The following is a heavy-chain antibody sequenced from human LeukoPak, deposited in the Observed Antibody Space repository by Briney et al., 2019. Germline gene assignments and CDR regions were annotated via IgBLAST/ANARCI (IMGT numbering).Heavy chain of an antibody. CDR1: GGTFSSYA. Sequence: SVKVSCKASGGTFSSYAISWVRQAPGQXLXXMGRIIPILGIANYAQKFQGRVTITADKSTSTAYMELSSLRSEDTAVYYCAREGAGTYRYFQHWGQGTLVTVSS. V-gene: IGHV1-69*04. CDR3: AREGAGTYRYFQH. D-gene: IGHD6-19*01. CDR2: IIPILGIA. J-gene: IGHJ1*01.